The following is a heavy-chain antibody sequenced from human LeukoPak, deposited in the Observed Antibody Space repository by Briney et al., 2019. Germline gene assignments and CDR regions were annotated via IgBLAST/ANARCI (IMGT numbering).Heavy chain of an antibody. J-gene: IGHJ4*02. CDR1: GFTLSRYD. V-gene: IGHV3-13*04. D-gene: IGHD6-19*01. CDR2: IGTAGDT. Sequence: TGGSLRLSCAASGFTLSRYDIHWVRQGTAQGLEWVSAIGTAGDTNYPGSLKGRFTISRQNAKNSLYLEMNSLRAGDTAVYYCARGLAVGGNDYWGQGTLVTVSS. CDR3: ARGLAVGGNDY.